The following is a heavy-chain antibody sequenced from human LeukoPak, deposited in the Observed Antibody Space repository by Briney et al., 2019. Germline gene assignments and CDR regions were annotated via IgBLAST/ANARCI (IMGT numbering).Heavy chain of an antibody. CDR2: ICRSGCDT. V-gene: IGHV3-23*01. CDR3: AKCGTTCYANAFYI. J-gene: IGHJ3*02. D-gene: IGHD2-2*01. CDR1: GFPFISYA. Sequence: PGGSLRLSWAASGFPFISYAMTGGRQAPGKGVEGVAAICRSGCDTEYAHSVKGRFTISRDNSKHTLYMQMNSLRAEDAAVYYCAKCGTTCYANAFYIWGQGTMVTVSS.